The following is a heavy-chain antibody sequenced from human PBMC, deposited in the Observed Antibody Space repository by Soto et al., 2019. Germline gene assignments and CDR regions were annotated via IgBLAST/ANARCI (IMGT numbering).Heavy chain of an antibody. CDR3: ARAGFHFGMYV. J-gene: IGHJ6*02. CDR1: AFTFSDFA. D-gene: IGHD3-9*01. Sequence: QVQLLESGGGVVQLGRSLRLYCAASAFTFSDFAMHWVRQAPGKGLEWVAVMSSDGTTIYYAGSVKGRFTISRDNFKSTLYLQMNSLRPDDTAVYYCARAGFHFGMYVWGLGPTVTVS. V-gene: IGHV3-30-3*01. CDR2: MSSDGTTI.